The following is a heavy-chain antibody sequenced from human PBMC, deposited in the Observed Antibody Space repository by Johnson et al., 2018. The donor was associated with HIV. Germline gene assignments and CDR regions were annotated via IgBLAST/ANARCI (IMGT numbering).Heavy chain of an antibody. CDR3: ARREGKDRWDDAFDI. D-gene: IGHD1-26*01. V-gene: IGHV3-20*04. CDR2: INWNGVRT. CDR1: GFNFDDYG. J-gene: IGHJ3*02. Sequence: VQLVESGGGVVRPGGSLRLSCAASGFNFDDYGMSWVRQDPGKGLAWVAGINWNGVRTGYADSVTGPFTISRDNSKNTLYLQMNILIAEDTAVYYCARREGKDRWDDAFDIWGQGTMVTVSS.